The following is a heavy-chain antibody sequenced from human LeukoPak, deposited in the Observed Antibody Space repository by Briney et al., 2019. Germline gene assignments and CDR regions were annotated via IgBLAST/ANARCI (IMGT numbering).Heavy chain of an antibody. D-gene: IGHD3-9*01. CDR3: ARQLGEAPYYNILTGYYRYYYHYMDV. CDR2: IYYSGST. J-gene: IGHJ6*03. V-gene: IGHV4-39*01. CDR1: GGSISSSSYY. Sequence: SETLSLTCIVSGGSISSSSYYWGWIRQPPGKGLEWIGSIYYSGSTYYNPSLRSRVTISVDTSKNQFSLKLSSVTAADTAIYYCARQLGEAPYYNILTGYYRYYYHYMDVWGKGTTVTISS.